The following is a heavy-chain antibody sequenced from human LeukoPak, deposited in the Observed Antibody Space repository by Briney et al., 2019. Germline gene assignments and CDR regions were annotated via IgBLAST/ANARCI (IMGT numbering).Heavy chain of an antibody. CDR3: VKSIYSGSYYAFDY. V-gene: IGHV3-30-3*01. J-gene: IGHJ4*02. CDR2: ISYDGSNK. Sequence: GGSLRLSCAASGFTFSSYAMHWVRQAPGKGLEWVAVISYDGSNKYYADSVKGRFTISRDNFKNTLYLQMSSLRAEDTAVYYCVKSIYSGSYYAFDYWGQGTLVTVSS. D-gene: IGHD1-26*01. CDR1: GFTFSSYA.